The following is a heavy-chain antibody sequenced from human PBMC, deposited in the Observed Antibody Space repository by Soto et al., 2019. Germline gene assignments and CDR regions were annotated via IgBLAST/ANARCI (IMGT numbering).Heavy chain of an antibody. V-gene: IGHV1-2*04. CDR1: GYTFTGYY. CDR3: ARGVKLWLVPDYYYYMYV. J-gene: IGHJ6*03. D-gene: IGHD5-18*01. CDR2: INPNSGGT. Sequence: VASVKVSCKASGYTFTGYYMHWVRQAPGQGLEWMGWINPNSGGTNYAQKFQGWVTMTRDTSISTAYMELSRLRSDDTAVYYCARGVKLWLVPDYYYYMYVWGKGTTVTVS.